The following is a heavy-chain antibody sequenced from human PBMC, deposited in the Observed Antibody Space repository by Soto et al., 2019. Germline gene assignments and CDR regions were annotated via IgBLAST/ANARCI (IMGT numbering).Heavy chain of an antibody. CDR2: ISYDGSNK. V-gene: IGHV3-30-3*01. Sequence: PGGSLRLSCAATGVTFSSYAMHWVRQAPGKGLEWVAVISYDGSNKYYADSVKGRFTISRDNSKNTLYLQMNSLRAEDTAVYYCAAAIVREVYVEYLMAFWAQGTSVIVPS. D-gene: IGHD3-10*01. CDR3: AAAIVREVYVEYLMAF. CDR1: GVTFSSYA. J-gene: IGHJ6*02.